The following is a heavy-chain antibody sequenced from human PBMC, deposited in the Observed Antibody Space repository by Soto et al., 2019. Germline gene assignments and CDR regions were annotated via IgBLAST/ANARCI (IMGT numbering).Heavy chain of an antibody. J-gene: IGHJ6*02. CDR3: ARRCRYYDFWSGPCPLYGMDV. V-gene: IGHV1-69*06. D-gene: IGHD3-3*01. CDR1: GGTFSSYA. CDR2: IIPIFGTA. Sequence: QVQLVQSGAEVKKPGSSVKVSCKASGGTFSSYAISWVRQAPGQGLEWMGGIIPIFGTANYAQKFQGRVTITADKSTRTAYLELSSLRSEDTAVYYCARRCRYYDFWSGPCPLYGMDVWGQGTTVTVSS.